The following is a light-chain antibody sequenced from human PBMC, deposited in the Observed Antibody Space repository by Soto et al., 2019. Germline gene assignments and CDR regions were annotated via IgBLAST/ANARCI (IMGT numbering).Light chain of an antibody. CDR2: DAS. CDR1: QDINTY. J-gene: IGKJ5*01. V-gene: IGKV1-9*01. CDR3: QQRKSYPIT. Sequence: DIQLTQSPSFLSASVGDRVTITCRASQDINTYLAWYQQKPGKAPKLLIFDASTLQNGVPSRFSGTGSGTEFTVTITSLQHEDFATYYCQQRKSYPITFGQGTRLEIK.